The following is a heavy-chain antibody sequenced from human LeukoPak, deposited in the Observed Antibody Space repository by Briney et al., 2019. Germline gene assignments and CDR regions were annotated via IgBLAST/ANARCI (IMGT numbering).Heavy chain of an antibody. Sequence: GGSLRLSCAASGFTFSSYAMSWVRQAPGKGLEWVSAISDSGTGTYYADSVKGRFTISRDNAKNTVYLQMNSLRAEDTAVYYCAKDRPASHGSGSFGDYWGQGTLVAV. D-gene: IGHD3-10*01. CDR2: ISDSGTGT. CDR1: GFTFSSYA. V-gene: IGHV3-23*01. CDR3: AKDRPASHGSGSFGDY. J-gene: IGHJ4*02.